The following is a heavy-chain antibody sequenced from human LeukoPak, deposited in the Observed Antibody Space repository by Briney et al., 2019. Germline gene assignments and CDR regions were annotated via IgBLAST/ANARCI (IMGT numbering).Heavy chain of an antibody. D-gene: IGHD5-18*01. J-gene: IGHJ5*02. V-gene: IGHV3-48*04. CDR2: ISSSSSTI. Sequence: GGPLRLSCAASGFTFSSYSMNWVRQAPGKGLEWVSYISSSSSTIYYADSVKGRFTISRDNAKNSLYLQMNSLRAEDTAVYYCARDQDTAMPGFDPWGQGTLVTVSS. CDR3: ARDQDTAMPGFDP. CDR1: GFTFSSYS.